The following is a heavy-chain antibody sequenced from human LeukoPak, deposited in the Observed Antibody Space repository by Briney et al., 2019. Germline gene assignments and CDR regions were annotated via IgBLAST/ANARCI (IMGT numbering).Heavy chain of an antibody. D-gene: IGHD2-8*02. Sequence: GGSPRLSCAASGFTFSTFAMIWVRQPPGKGLEWVSSIFPSGGEIHYADSVRGRFTISRDNSKSTLSLQMNSLRAEDTAIYYCATYRQVLLPFESWGQGTLVTVS. CDR3: ATYRQVLLPFES. CDR1: GFTFSTFA. V-gene: IGHV3-23*01. J-gene: IGHJ4*02. CDR2: IFPSGGEI.